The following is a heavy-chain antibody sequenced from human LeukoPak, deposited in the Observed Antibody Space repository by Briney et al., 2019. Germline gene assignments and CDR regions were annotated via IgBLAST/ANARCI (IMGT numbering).Heavy chain of an antibody. J-gene: IGHJ5*02. CDR1: GGTFSSYA. Sequence: GASVKVSCKASGGTFSSYAISWVRQAPGQGLEWMGRIIPILGIANYAQKFQGRVTITADKSTSTAYMELSSLRSEDTAVYYCARVGYYDSSAQGRFDPWGQGTLVTVSS. CDR3: ARVGYYDSSAQGRFDP. V-gene: IGHV1-69*04. D-gene: IGHD3-22*01. CDR2: IIPILGIA.